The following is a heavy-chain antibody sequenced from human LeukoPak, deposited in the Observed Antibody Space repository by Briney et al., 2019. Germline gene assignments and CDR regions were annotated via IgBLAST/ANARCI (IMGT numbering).Heavy chain of an antibody. J-gene: IGHJ6*03. CDR2: ISAYNGNT. CDR1: GYTFTSYG. CDR3: ARAAGLYGDYEDIYYYYYMDV. D-gene: IGHD4-17*01. V-gene: IGHV1-18*01. Sequence: ASVKVSCKASGYTFTSYGISWVRQAPGQGLEWMGWISAYNGNTNYAQKLQGRVAMTTDTSTSTAYMELRSLRSDDTAVYYCARAAGLYGDYEDIYYYYYMDVWGKGTTVTVSS.